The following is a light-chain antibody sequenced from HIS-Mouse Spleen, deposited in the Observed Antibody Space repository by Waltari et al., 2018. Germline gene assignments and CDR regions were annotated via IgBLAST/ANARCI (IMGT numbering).Light chain of an antibody. CDR2: AVS. CDR1: SSDVGGYTY. Sequence: QSALTQPASVSGSPGQSIAIACPGTSSDVGGYTYVCWYQQHPGKAPKLIIYAVSNRPSGVSNRFSGSKSGNTASLTISGLQAEDEADYYCSSYTSSSIVVFGGGTKLTVL. CDR3: SSYTSSSIVV. V-gene: IGLV2-14*01. J-gene: IGLJ2*01.